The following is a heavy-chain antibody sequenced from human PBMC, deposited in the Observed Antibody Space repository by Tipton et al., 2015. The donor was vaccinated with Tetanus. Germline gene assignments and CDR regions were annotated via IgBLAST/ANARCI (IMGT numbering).Heavy chain of an antibody. CDR2: VSASGNT. Sequence: GSLRLSCAGSGFLISSYAMNWVRRVPGEGLEWVSGVSASGNTNYADSVDGRFTISRDNAKNTMYLQMNSLRAEDTATYYCAKLKSRGDSSAIEHWGQGTLVTVSS. D-gene: IGHD2-21*02. CDR1: GFLISSYA. J-gene: IGHJ4*02. V-gene: IGHV3-23*01. CDR3: AKLKSRGDSSAIEH.